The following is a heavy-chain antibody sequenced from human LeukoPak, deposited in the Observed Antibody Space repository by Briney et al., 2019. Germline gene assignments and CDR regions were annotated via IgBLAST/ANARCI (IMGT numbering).Heavy chain of an antibody. D-gene: IGHD3-3*01. J-gene: IGHJ4*02. Sequence: GGSLRLSCAASGFTFSSYWMHWVRQAPGKGLVWVSRIKTDGVTTNYADSVKGRFTISRDNAKNTLYLQMNSLRAEDTAVYYCARTYDFWSGSQYYFDSWGQGTLVTVSS. CDR2: IKTDGVTT. CDR3: ARTYDFWSGSQYYFDS. CDR1: GFTFSSYW. V-gene: IGHV3-74*01.